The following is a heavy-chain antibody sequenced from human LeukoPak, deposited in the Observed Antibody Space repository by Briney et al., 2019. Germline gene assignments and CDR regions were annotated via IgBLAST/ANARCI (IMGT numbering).Heavy chain of an antibody. Sequence: ASVKVSCKASGYTFTSYDINWVRQATGQGLEWMGWINPNSGGTNYAQKFQGRVTMTRDTSISTAYMELSRLRSDDTAVYYCASGGYDYPLFDYWGQGTLVTVSS. CDR3: ASGGYDYPLFDY. D-gene: IGHD5-12*01. J-gene: IGHJ4*02. V-gene: IGHV1-2*02. CDR2: INPNSGGT. CDR1: GYTFTSYD.